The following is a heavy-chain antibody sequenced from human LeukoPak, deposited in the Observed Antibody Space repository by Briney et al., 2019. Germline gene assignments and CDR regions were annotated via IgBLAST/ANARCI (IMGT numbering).Heavy chain of an antibody. CDR1: GGSIRSYY. CDR3: ARVNSAWYGALDY. J-gene: IGHJ4*02. Sequence: SETLSLTCTVSGGSIRSYYWSWIRQPPGKGLEWIGYIYYSGSTNYNPSLKSRVTISVDTSRNQFSLKLSSVTAADTAVYYCARVNSAWYGALDYWGQGTMVTVSS. V-gene: IGHV4-59*01. D-gene: IGHD6-19*01. CDR2: IYYSGST.